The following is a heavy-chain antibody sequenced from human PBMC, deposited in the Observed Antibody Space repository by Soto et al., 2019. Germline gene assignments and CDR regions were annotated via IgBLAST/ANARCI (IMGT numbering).Heavy chain of an antibody. CDR2: ISGSGGTT. V-gene: IGHV3-23*01. CDR3: AKFCAEAWSNSGWRWSFHY. Sequence: EVQLLESGGGLVQPGRSLRLSCAASGFTFSNYAMSWVRQAPGQGLDWVSAISGSGGTTYYADSVKGRFTISRDNSKNTLFLQMNILRAEHAAVYYCAKFCAEAWSNSGWRWSFHYWGQGTLVTVSS. J-gene: IGHJ4*02. D-gene: IGHD6-25*01. CDR1: GFTFSNYA.